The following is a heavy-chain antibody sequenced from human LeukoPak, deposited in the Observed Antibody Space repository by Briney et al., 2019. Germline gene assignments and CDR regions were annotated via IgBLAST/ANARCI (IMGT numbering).Heavy chain of an antibody. CDR3: AKVGRDYGGNSGVDY. CDR1: GFTFSRYA. CDR2: ISGSGGST. Sequence: GGSLRLSCAASGFTFSRYAMSWVRQAPGKGLEWVSAISGSGGSTYYADSVKGRFTISRNNSKNTLYLQMNSLRAEDTAVSYCAKVGRDYGGNSGVDYWGQGTLVTVSS. J-gene: IGHJ4*02. D-gene: IGHD4-23*01. V-gene: IGHV3-23*01.